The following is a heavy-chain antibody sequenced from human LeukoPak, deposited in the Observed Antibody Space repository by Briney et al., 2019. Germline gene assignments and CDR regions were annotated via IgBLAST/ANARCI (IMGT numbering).Heavy chain of an antibody. D-gene: IGHD2-21*01. CDR2: IWYDGSNK. V-gene: IGHV3-33*06. J-gene: IGHJ4*02. Sequence: PGGSLRLSCAASGFTFSRYGMHWVRQAPGKGREWVAVIWYDGSNKYYADSVKGRFTISRDNSKNPLYLQMNSLRAEDTAVYYCAKDVFDYWGQGTLVTVSS. CDR1: GFTFSRYG. CDR3: AKDVFDY.